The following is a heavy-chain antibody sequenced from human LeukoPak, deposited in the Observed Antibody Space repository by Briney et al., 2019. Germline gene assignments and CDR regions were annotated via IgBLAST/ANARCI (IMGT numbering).Heavy chain of an antibody. Sequence: PGGSLRLSCSASGFTFSSYAMHWVRQAPGKGLEYVSGVSGNGGTTYYADSVEGRFTISRDNSKNTLYLQMSSLRVEDTAAYYCARVMTAITNWFDPWGRGTLVTVSS. CDR1: GFTFSSYA. CDR2: VSGNGGTT. CDR3: ARVMTAITNWFDP. V-gene: IGHV3-64D*09. J-gene: IGHJ5*02. D-gene: IGHD2-21*02.